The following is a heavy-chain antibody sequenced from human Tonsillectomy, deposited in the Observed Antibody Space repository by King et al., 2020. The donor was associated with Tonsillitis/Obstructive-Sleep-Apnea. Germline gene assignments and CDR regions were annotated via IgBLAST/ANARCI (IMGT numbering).Heavy chain of an antibody. Sequence: VQLVESGGGLVQPGGSLRLSCAASGFTFSSYWMSWVRQAPGKGLEWVANIKQDGSEKHYVDSVKGRFTISRDNAKNSLYLQMNRLRAEDTAVYYCARGTSTVTPVVRFDPWGQGTLVTVSS. CDR2: IKQDGSEK. D-gene: IGHD4-11*01. V-gene: IGHV3-7*03. CDR1: GFTFSSYW. J-gene: IGHJ5*02. CDR3: ARGTSTVTPVVRFDP.